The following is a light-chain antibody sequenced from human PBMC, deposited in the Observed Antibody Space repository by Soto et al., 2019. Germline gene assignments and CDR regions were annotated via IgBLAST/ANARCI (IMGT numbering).Light chain of an antibody. CDR1: QSVSSDY. CDR3: QQYGGSPRT. Sequence: EIVLTQSPGTLSLSPGERATLSCRASQSVSSDYLAWYQQRPGQAPRLLIYAASSRATGIPDRFTGSGSGTDFTLTIGRLEPEDFAVYYCQQYGGSPRTFGQVTKVE. CDR2: AAS. J-gene: IGKJ1*01. V-gene: IGKV3-20*01.